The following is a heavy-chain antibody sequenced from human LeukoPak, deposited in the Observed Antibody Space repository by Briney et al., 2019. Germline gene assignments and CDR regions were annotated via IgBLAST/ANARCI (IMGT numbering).Heavy chain of an antibody. Sequence: SETLSLTCSVSGDSISSSSYYWGWIRQPPGKGLEWIGSIYYSGSTYYNPSLKSRVTISVDTSKNQFSLKLSSVTAADTAVYYCARADMVRGVIPYWGQGTLVTVSS. J-gene: IGHJ4*02. D-gene: IGHD3-10*01. V-gene: IGHV4-39*01. CDR1: GDSISSSSYY. CDR2: IYYSGST. CDR3: ARADMVRGVIPY.